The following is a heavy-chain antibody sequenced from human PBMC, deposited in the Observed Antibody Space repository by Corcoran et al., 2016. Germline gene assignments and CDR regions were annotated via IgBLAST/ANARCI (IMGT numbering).Heavy chain of an antibody. CDR1: GYTFTGYY. CDR2: IDPNSGGT. D-gene: IGHD6-6*01. J-gene: IGHJ2*01. CDR3: ARAGSSIATRPPWYFDV. Sequence: QVQLVQSGAEVKKPGASVKVSCKASGYTFTGYYMYWVRQAPGQGLEWMGWIDPNSGGTNYAQKFQGRVTMTRDTSISPAYMELSRLRSDDTAVYYCARAGSSIATRPPWYFDVWGRGTLVTVSS. V-gene: IGHV1-2*02.